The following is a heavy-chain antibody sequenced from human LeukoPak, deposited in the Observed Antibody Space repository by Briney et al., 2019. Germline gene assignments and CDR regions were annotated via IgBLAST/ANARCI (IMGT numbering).Heavy chain of an antibody. CDR1: GFTISNYR. J-gene: IGHJ3*02. CDR3: ARETDSAFDI. CDR2: ISSSSSSI. V-gene: IGHV3-48*01. Sequence: GGSLRLSCVASGFTISNYRMNWVRQAPGKGLEWVSNISSSSSSIFYADPVKGRFTISRDNVKNSLDLQMNSLRAEDTGVYYCARETDSAFDIWGPGTMVTVA.